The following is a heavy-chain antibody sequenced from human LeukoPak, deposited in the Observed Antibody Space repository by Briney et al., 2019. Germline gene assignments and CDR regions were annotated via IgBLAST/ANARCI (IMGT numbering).Heavy chain of an antibody. V-gene: IGHV4-59*01. CDR3: ARHHSLTGPKPYYFDY. D-gene: IGHD3-9*01. CDR1: GGSISSYY. J-gene: IGHJ4*02. CDR2: IYYSGST. Sequence: PSETLSLTCTVSGGSISSYYWSWIRQPPGKGLEWIGYIYYSGSTNYNPSLKSRVTISVDTSKNQFSLKLSSVTAADTAVYHCARHHSLTGPKPYYFDYWGQGTLVTVSS.